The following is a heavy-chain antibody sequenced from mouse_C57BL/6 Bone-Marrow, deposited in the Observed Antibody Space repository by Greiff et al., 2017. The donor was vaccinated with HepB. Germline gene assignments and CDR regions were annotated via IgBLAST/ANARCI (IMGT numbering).Heavy chain of an antibody. CDR1: GYTFTSYG. CDR2: IYPRSGNT. CDR3: ARERWLLLFDY. J-gene: IGHJ2*01. D-gene: IGHD2-3*01. V-gene: IGHV1-81*01. Sequence: VQLVESGAELARPGASVKLSCKASGYTFTSYGISWVKQRTGQGLEWIGEIYPRSGNTYYNEKFKGKATLTADKSSSTAYMELRILTSEDSAVYFCARERWLLLFDYWGQGTTLTVSS.